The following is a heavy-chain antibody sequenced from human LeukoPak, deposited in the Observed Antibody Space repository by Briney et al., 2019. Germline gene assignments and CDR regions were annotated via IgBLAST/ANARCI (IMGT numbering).Heavy chain of an antibody. CDR1: GLPLSSYD. CDR3: ARGRGWGTFDI. CDR2: IGTAGDT. J-gene: IGHJ3*02. D-gene: IGHD3-10*01. V-gene: IGHV3-13*04. Sequence: GGSLTLSCAPSGLPLSSYDVHWVRHGRGKGLEWVSAIGTAGDTYHPGSVKGRFTTSRENAKNSLYLQMNSLRVGDTAVYYCARGRGWGTFDIWGQGTMVTVSS.